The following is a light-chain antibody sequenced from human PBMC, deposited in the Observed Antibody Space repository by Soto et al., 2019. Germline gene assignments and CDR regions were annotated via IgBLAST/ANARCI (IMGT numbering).Light chain of an antibody. Sequence: QSALTQPPSVSGSPGQSVTISCTGTGSDFGRYNRVSWYQHTPGTAPKLLIYDNDKRPSGISDRFSASKSGTSATLAITGLQTGDEADYYCETWDSSLSAGVFGGGTKLTVL. CDR1: GSDFGRYNR. V-gene: IGLV1-51*01. J-gene: IGLJ3*02. CDR2: DND. CDR3: ETWDSSLSAGV.